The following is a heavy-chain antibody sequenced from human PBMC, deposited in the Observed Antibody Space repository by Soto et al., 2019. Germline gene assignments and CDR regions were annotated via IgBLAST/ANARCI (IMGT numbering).Heavy chain of an antibody. CDR1: GGSFICYY. D-gene: IGHD6-13*01. V-gene: IGHV4-34*01. CDR2: INHSGST. J-gene: IGHJ4*02. CDR3: ERDHDPIAATGTGEK. Sequence: PSETLSLPCAVYGGSFICYYRSWIRQPPGKGLEWIGEINHSGSTNYTPSLKSRVTISVDTSKNQFSLKLSSVTAADTAVYYCERDHDPIAATGTGEKRGQGTLVTSPQ.